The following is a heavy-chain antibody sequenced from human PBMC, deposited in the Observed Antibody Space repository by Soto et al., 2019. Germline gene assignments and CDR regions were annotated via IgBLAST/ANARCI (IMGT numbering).Heavy chain of an antibody. J-gene: IGHJ6*02. CDR2: INPSGGST. V-gene: IGHV1-46*01. Sequence: ASVKVSCKASGYTFTSYYMHWVRQAPGQGLEWMGIINPSGGSTSYAQKFQGRVTMTRDTSTSTVYMELSSLRSEDTAVYYCARRDCISTSCYYYYGMDVWGQGTTVTVSS. CDR3: ARRDCISTSCYYYYGMDV. CDR1: GYTFTSYY. D-gene: IGHD2-2*01.